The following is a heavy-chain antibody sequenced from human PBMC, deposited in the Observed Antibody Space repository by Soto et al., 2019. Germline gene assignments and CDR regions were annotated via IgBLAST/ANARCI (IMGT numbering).Heavy chain of an antibody. V-gene: IGHV4-34*01. CDR1: GGSFSGYY. Sequence: SETLSLTCAVYGGSFSGYYWSWIRQPPGKGLEWIGEINHSGSTNYNPSLKSRVTISVDTSKNQFSLKLSSVTAADTAVYYCASWGGPRYCSGGSCYSAYYYYYMDVWGKGTTVTVSS. CDR3: ASWGGPRYCSGGSCYSAYYYYYMDV. J-gene: IGHJ6*03. CDR2: INHSGST. D-gene: IGHD2-15*01.